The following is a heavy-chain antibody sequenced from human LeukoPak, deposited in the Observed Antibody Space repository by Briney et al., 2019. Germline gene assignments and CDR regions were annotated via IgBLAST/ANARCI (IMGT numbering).Heavy chain of an antibody. Sequence: GGSLRLSCVGSGFSFSSYIVSWVRQAPGKGLEWVSGMSGSGGHTYYADSVKGRFTISRDNARNTVYLQMNSLRVEDTAVYYCAKERYNNGQYYFDYWGQGTLVTVSS. J-gene: IGHJ4*02. CDR2: MSGSGGHT. CDR3: AKERYNNGQYYFDY. V-gene: IGHV3-23*01. D-gene: IGHD5-18*01. CDR1: GFSFSSYI.